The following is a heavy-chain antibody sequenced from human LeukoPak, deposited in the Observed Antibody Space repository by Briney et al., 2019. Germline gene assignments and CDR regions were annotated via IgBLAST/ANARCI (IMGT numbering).Heavy chain of an antibody. V-gene: IGHV4-59*01. Sequence: SETLSLTCTVSGGSMSSYYWSWIRQPPGKGLEWIGYVFSSGSTNYNPSLKSRVTVSVDTSKNQFSLKMSSVTAADTAMYYCARSRRDVYNFDLSGQGTLVTVSS. CDR2: VFSSGST. D-gene: IGHD5-24*01. CDR1: GGSMSSYY. CDR3: ARSRRDVYNFDL. J-gene: IGHJ4*02.